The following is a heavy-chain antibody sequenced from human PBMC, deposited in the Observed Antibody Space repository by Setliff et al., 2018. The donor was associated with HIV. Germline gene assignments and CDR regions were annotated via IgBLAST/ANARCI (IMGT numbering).Heavy chain of an antibody. CDR2: ISFDGSNK. V-gene: IGHV3-30*04. D-gene: IGHD2-21*02. Sequence: GGSLRLSCAVSGFTLSSYAMHWVRQAPGEGLEWVAVISFDGSNKYYADSVKGRFTISRDNSKNTLYLQMNSLRAEDTAVYYCAKGGGDPKRDYFDYWGQGTLVTVSS. CDR3: AKGGGDPKRDYFDY. CDR1: GFTLSSYA. J-gene: IGHJ4*02.